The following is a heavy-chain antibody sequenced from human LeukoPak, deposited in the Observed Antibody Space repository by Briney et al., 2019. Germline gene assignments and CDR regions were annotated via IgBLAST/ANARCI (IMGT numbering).Heavy chain of an antibody. V-gene: IGHV4-34*01. CDR1: GFTFSSYW. CDR2: INHSGST. J-gene: IGHJ3*02. CDR3: ARGRVGAGDAFDI. Sequence: PGGSLRLSCAASGFTFSSYWMSWIRQPPGKGLEWIGEINHSGSTNYNPSLKSRVTISVDTSKNQFSLKLSSVTAADTAVYYCARGRVGAGDAFDIWGQGTMVTVSS. D-gene: IGHD1-26*01.